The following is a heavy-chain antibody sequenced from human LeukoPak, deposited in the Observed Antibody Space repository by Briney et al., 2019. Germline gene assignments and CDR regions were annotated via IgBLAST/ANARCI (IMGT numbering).Heavy chain of an antibody. J-gene: IGHJ4*02. Sequence: EASVKVSCKASGYTFTSYYTHWVRQPPGQGLEWMGIINPSGGSTSYAQKFQGRVTMTRDTSTSTVYMELSSLRSEDTVVYYCARERVHYYGLGSYYLGYWGQGTLVTVSS. D-gene: IGHD3-10*01. CDR1: GYTFTSYY. CDR2: INPSGGST. V-gene: IGHV1-46*01. CDR3: ARERVHYYGLGSYYLGY.